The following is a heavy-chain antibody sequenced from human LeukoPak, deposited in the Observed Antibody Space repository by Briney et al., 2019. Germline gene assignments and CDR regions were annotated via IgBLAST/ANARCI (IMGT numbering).Heavy chain of an antibody. CDR1: GGTFSSYA. J-gene: IGHJ4*02. CDR2: IIPIFGTA. Sequence: ASVKVSCKASGGTFSSYAISWVRQAPGQGLEWMGGIIPIFGTANYAQKFQGRVTITTDESTSTAYMELSSLRSEDTAVYYCASRGARYCSSTSCYIRSDYWGQGTLVTVSS. V-gene: IGHV1-69*05. CDR3: ASRGARYCSSTSCYIRSDY. D-gene: IGHD2-2*02.